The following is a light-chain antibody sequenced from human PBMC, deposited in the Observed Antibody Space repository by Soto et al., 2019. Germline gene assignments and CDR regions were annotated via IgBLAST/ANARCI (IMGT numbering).Light chain of an antibody. V-gene: IGKV3-15*01. Sequence: EIVMTQSPATLSVSPGERATLSCRASQSVSSNLAWYQQKPGQAPRLLIYGVSTRATGIPARFSGSGSGTEFTLTVSSLQSEDFAVYYCQQYNNWPPWTFGQGTRWKSN. CDR2: GVS. J-gene: IGKJ1*01. CDR1: QSVSSN. CDR3: QQYNNWPPWT.